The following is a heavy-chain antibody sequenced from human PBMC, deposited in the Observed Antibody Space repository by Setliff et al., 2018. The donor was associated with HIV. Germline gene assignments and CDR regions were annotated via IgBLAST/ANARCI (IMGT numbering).Heavy chain of an antibody. CDR3: ARPSLGIGGGSKFDS. CDR2: VHFSGTT. J-gene: IGHJ4*02. Sequence: SETLSLTCTVSGGSMRSTTYYWGWVRQPPGKGLEWIGNVHFSGTTYYNPSPKSRVTISVDPSQNQFSLRLISVTAADAAMYYCARPSLGIGGGSKFDSWGQGTLVTV. V-gene: IGHV4-39*01. CDR1: GGSMRSTTYY. D-gene: IGHD3-3*01.